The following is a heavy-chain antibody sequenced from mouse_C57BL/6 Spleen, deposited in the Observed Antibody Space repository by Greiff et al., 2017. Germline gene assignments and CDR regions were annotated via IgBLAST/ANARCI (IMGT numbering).Heavy chain of an antibody. CDR2: ISSGSSTI. Sequence: EVKLVESGGGLVKPGGSLKLSCAASGFTFSDYGMHWVRQAPEKGLEWVAYISSGSSTIYYADTVKGRFTISRDNAKNTLFLQMTSLRSEDTAMYYCARDYYYGSSPFYYWGQGTTLTVSS. D-gene: IGHD1-1*01. V-gene: IGHV5-17*01. CDR3: ARDYYYGSSPFYY. CDR1: GFTFSDYG. J-gene: IGHJ2*01.